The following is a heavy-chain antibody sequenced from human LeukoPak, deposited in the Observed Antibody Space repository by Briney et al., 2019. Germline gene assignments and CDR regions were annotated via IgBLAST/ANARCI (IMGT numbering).Heavy chain of an antibody. D-gene: IGHD6-13*01. CDR3: AKIPNTISWYFDY. Sequence: PGGSLRLSCAASGFTFSSYGMSWVRQTPGKGLEWVSAIISGDTTYYADSVKGRFTISRDNSKNTLYLQMSSLRAEDTAVYYCAKIPNTISWYFDYWGQGTLVTVSS. J-gene: IGHJ4*02. V-gene: IGHV3-23*01. CDR2: IISGDTT. CDR1: GFTFSSYG.